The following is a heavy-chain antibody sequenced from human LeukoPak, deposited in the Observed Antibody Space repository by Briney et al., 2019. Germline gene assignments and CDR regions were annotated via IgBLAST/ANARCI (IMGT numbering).Heavy chain of an antibody. D-gene: IGHD4-23*01. Sequence: PGGSLRLSCAASGFTFNNFPMSWVRQAPGKGLEWVSAINPSGGDTYFPDSVRGRFTISRDNSKNTVYLQMDSLSVEDTAVSSCARLRWEITHYWYFDLWGRGTLVTVSS. CDR2: INPSGGDT. CDR1: GFTFNNFP. CDR3: ARLRWEITHYWYFDL. V-gene: IGHV3-23*01. J-gene: IGHJ2*01.